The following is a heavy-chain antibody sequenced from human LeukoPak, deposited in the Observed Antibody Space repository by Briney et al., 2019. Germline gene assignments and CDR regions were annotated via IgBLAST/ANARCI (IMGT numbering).Heavy chain of an antibody. J-gene: IGHJ4*02. Sequence: SGPTLVKPTQTLTLTCTFSGFSLSTSGVGVGWIRQPPGKALEWLALIYWDDDKRYSPSLKSRLTITKDTSKNQVVLTMTNLDPVDTATYYCSHRHSTAAVGTVDYWGQGTLVTVSS. CDR2: IYWDDDK. V-gene: IGHV2-5*02. CDR1: GFSLSTSGVG. CDR3: SHRHSTAAVGTVDY. D-gene: IGHD6-13*01.